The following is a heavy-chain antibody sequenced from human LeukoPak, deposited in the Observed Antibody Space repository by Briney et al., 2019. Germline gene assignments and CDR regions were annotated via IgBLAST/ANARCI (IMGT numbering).Heavy chain of an antibody. Sequence: SVKVSCKASGGTFSSYAISWVRQAPGQGPEWMGRIIPIFGTANYAQKFQGRVTITTDESTSTAYMELSSLRSEDTAVYYCARDRSRGYSYGYCFDYWGQGTLVTVSS. D-gene: IGHD5-18*01. CDR3: ARDRSRGYSYGYCFDY. CDR2: IIPIFGTA. CDR1: GGTFSSYA. V-gene: IGHV1-69*05. J-gene: IGHJ4*02.